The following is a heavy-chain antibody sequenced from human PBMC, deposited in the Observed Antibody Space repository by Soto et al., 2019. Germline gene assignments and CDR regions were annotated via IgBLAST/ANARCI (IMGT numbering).Heavy chain of an antibody. CDR1: GFTFSSYS. V-gene: IGHV3-21*01. CDR2: ISSSSSYI. J-gene: IGHJ6*02. Sequence: AGGSLRLSCAASGFTFSSYSMNWVRQPPGKGLEWVSSISSSSSYIYYADSVKGRFTISRDNAKNSLYLQMNSLRADDTAVYYCATSRGSSRPRTSWGMDDWGQGTTVTVAS. CDR3: ATSRGSSRPRTSWGMDD. D-gene: IGHD2-2*01.